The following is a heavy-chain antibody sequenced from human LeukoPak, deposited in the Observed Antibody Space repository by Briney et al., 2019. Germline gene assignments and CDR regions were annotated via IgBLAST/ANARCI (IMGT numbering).Heavy chain of an antibody. CDR2: INPNSGGT. CDR1: GYTFTGYY. V-gene: IGHV1-2*02. J-gene: IGHJ6*03. CDR3: ARGWSGSYYSHYYYYMDV. Sequence: ASVKVSCKASGYTFTGYYMHWVRQAPGQGLEWMGWINPNSGGTNYAEKFQGSVTMTRDPSISTAYMELSRLRSDDTAVYYCARGWSGSYYSHYYYYMDVWGKGTTVTVSS. D-gene: IGHD1-26*01.